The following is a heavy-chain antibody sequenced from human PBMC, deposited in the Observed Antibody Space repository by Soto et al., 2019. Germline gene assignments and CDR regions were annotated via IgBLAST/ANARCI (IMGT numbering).Heavy chain of an antibody. Sequence: QVQLQESGPRLVKPSETLSLTCTVSDDFISSYYWNWIRQPAGKGLEWIGRVSTSGATNYNPSLESRVTMSVDTSKKQFSLKLTSVIAADTAVYFCARADYEILTGSYAMDVW. CDR2: VSTSGAT. V-gene: IGHV4-4*07. CDR3: ARADYEILTGSYAMDV. J-gene: IGHJ6*01. CDR1: DDFISSYY. D-gene: IGHD3-9*01.